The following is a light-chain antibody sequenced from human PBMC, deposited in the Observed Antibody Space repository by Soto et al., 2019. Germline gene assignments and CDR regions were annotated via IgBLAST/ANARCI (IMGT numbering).Light chain of an antibody. Sequence: DIQMTQSPSSLSASVGDRVTITCQASRDISNYLHWYQQKPGKAPKLLIYDASNLETGVPSRFSGSGFGTDFSFTISSLQPEDIATYYCQQYENLPITFGGGTKVGIK. CDR2: DAS. V-gene: IGKV1-33*01. CDR1: RDISNY. CDR3: QQYENLPIT. J-gene: IGKJ4*01.